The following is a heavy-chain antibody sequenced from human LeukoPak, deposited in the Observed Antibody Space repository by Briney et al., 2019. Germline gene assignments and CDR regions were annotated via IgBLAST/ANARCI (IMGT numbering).Heavy chain of an antibody. CDR2: ISGSGGDT. CDR1: GFTFSIYG. V-gene: IGHV3-21*05. J-gene: IGHJ4*02. D-gene: IGHD1-1*01. Sequence: PGGSLRLSCAASGFTFSIYGMGWVRQAPGKGLEWLSYISGSGGDTNYADSVRGRFTISRDNAKNSLYLQMNSLRVEDTAVYYCARDPRTVRIWGQGTLVTVSS. CDR3: ARDPRTVRI.